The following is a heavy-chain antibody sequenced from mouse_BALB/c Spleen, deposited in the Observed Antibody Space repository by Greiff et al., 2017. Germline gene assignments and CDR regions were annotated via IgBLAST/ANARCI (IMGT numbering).Heavy chain of an antibody. CDR2: ISYDGSN. Sequence: DVQLQESGPGLVKPSQSLSLTCSVTGYSITSGYYWNWIRQFPGNILEWIGYISYDGSNNYNPSLKNPISITRDKSKNQFFLKLNSVTTEDTATYYCAREDDYGEGFAYWGQGTLVTVSA. CDR1: GYSITSGYY. J-gene: IGHJ3*01. D-gene: IGHD2-4*01. CDR3: AREDDYGEGFAY. V-gene: IGHV3-6*02.